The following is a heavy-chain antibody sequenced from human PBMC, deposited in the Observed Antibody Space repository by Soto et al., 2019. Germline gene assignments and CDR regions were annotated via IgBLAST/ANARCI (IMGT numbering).Heavy chain of an antibody. CDR1: GGSFSGYY. CDR2: INHSGST. V-gene: IGHV4-34*01. D-gene: IGHD4-17*01. J-gene: IGHJ4*02. Sequence: PSETLSLTCAVYGGSFSGYYWTWIRQPPGKGLEWIGEINHSGSTNYNPSLKSRVTISVDTSKTQFSLKLRSVTAADTAVYYCANCPTTVTSDYWGQGTLVTVSS. CDR3: ANCPTTVTSDY.